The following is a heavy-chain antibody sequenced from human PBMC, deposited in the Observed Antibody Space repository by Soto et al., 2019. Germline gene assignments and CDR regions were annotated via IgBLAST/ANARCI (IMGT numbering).Heavy chain of an antibody. D-gene: IGHD3-22*01. CDR1: GGTFSSYA. V-gene: IGHV1-69*12. J-gene: IGHJ5*02. CDR2: IIPIFGTA. CDR3: ARDRGPSSGCYPYWFDP. Sequence: QVQLVQSGAEVKKPGSSVKVSCKASGGTFSSYAITWVRQAPGQGLEWMGGIIPIFGTANYAQKFQARVTVTADESTSTANMERSSLRSEDTAVYYCARDRGPSSGCYPYWFDPWGQGTLVTVSS.